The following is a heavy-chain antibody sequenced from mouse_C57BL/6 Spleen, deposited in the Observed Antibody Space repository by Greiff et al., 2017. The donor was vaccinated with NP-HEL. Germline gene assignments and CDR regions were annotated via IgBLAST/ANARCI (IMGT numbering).Heavy chain of an antibody. CDR2: IDPSDSYT. J-gene: IGHJ2*01. D-gene: IGHD4-1*01. Sequence: QVQLQQSGAELVMPGASVKLSCKASDYTFTSYWMHWVKQRPGQGLEWIGEIDPSDSYTNYNQKFKGKSTLTVDKSSSTAYMQLSSLTSEDSAVYYCARSWDPYYFDYWGQGTTLAVSS. CDR1: DYTFTSYW. CDR3: ARSWDPYYFDY. V-gene: IGHV1-69*01.